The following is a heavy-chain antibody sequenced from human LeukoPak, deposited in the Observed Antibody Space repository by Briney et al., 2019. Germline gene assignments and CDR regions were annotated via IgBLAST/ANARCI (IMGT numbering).Heavy chain of an antibody. CDR2: ISSSSATI. CDR1: GFSLSAYN. CDR3: ARDRHVPGLYYYYMDV. Sequence: GGSLRLSCEGSGFSLSAYNMNWVRQAPGKGLESVSYISSSSATIFYADSVKGRFTISRDNAKNSLYLQMNSLRPEDTAVYFCARDRHVPGLYYYYMDVWGRGTTVTVSS. V-gene: IGHV3-48*01. J-gene: IGHJ6*03. D-gene: IGHD6-6*01.